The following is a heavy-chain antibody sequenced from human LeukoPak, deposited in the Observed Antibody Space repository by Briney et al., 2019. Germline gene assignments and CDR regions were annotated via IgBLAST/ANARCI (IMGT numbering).Heavy chain of an antibody. V-gene: IGHV3-23*01. Sequence: QPGGSLRLSCAASGFTFSSYAMSWVRQAPGKGLEWVSAISGSGGSTYYADSVKGRFTISRDNSKNTLYLQMNSLRAGDTAVYYCAKGRGYGGIDGSSWYNWGQGTLVTVSS. J-gene: IGHJ4*02. CDR3: AKGRGYGGIDGSSWYN. CDR1: GFTFSSYA. CDR2: ISGSGGST. D-gene: IGHD6-13*01.